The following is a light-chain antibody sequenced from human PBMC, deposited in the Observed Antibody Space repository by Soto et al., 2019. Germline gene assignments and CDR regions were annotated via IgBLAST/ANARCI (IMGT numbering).Light chain of an antibody. Sequence: EIVLTQSPGTLSLSPGERATLSCRASQSVNSNLAWYQHKPGQAPRLLMYDASNRATGIPVRFSGSGSGTDFTLTISSLEPEAFAVYYCQQSRDWPLTFGGGTKVEIK. CDR3: QQSRDWPLT. V-gene: IGKV3-11*01. J-gene: IGKJ4*01. CDR2: DAS. CDR1: QSVNSN.